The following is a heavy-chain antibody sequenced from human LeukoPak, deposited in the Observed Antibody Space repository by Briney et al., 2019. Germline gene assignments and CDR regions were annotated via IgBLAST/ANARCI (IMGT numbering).Heavy chain of an antibody. D-gene: IGHD6-19*01. CDR2: IYHSGCT. J-gene: IGHJ4*02. CDR3: ARVAAVAVKYCFDY. CDR1: GYSISSGYY. V-gene: IGHV4-38-2*01. Sequence: SETLSLTCAVSGYSISSGYYWGWIRPPPGKGLEWIGSIYHSGCTHYNPSLKSRDTISVDSSKNQFSLKLTSVTAADTAVYYCARVAAVAVKYCFDYWGQGTLVIVSS.